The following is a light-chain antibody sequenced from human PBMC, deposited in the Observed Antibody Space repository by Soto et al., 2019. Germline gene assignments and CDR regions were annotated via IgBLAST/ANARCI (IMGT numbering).Light chain of an antibody. J-gene: IGKJ1*01. CDR1: QSVSSN. Sequence: EIVMTQSPATLSVSPGERATLSCRASQSVSSNLAWYQQKPGQAPRLLIYGASTRATGIPTRFSGSGSGTAFTITINNLQSEEFAVYSCQQYNNWPPGFVQGTKVEIK. CDR2: GAS. V-gene: IGKV3-15*01. CDR3: QQYNNWPPG.